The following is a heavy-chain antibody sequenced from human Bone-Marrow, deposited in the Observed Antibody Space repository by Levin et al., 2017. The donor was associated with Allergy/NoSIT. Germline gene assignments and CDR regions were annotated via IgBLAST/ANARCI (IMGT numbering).Heavy chain of an antibody. CDR3: AKERFLLDY. CDR2: ISNDGSNK. Sequence: GESLKISCAASGFICSSDGMHWVRQAPGKGLEWVALISNDGSNKFYADPVKGRFTISRDNTKNTLYLQMNNLRPNDTAVYYCAKERFLLDYWGQGTLVTVSS. D-gene: IGHD3-16*01. CDR1: GFICSSDG. V-gene: IGHV3-30*18. J-gene: IGHJ4*02.